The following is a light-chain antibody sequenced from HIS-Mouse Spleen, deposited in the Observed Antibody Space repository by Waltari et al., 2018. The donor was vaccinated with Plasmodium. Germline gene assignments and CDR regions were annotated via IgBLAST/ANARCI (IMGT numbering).Light chain of an antibody. CDR2: KAS. CDR1: RSISSR. V-gene: IGKV1-5*03. CDR3: QQYNSYSWT. Sequence: DIQMTQSPSTLSASVGDRVTITCRASRSISSRLAWYQQKPGKAPKLLIYKASSLESGVPSRFSGSGSGTEFTLTISSLQPDDFATYYCQQYNSYSWTFGQGTKVEIK. J-gene: IGKJ1*01.